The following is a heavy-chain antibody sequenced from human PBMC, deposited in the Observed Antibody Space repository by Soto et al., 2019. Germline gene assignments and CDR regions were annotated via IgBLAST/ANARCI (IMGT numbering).Heavy chain of an antibody. CDR1: GGTFSTSS. J-gene: IGHJ3*02. CDR3: ARGHEYGGNSDAFDI. V-gene: IGHV1-69*15. Sequence: QVHLVQSGAEVKKPGSSVKVSCKASGGTFSTSSINWLRQAPGQRPEWMGNILPVFGTADYAQKFRDRVTXPXXXTXDAAYMELRRLFSEDAAVYYCARGHEYGGNSDAFDIWGQGTVVTVSS. CDR2: ILPVFGTA. D-gene: IGHD4-17*01.